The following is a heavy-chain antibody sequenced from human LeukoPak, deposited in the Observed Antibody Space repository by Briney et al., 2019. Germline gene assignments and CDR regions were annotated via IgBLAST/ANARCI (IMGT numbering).Heavy chain of an antibody. J-gene: IGHJ4*02. V-gene: IGHV4-59*03. CDR3: ATNKDWAEAD. Sequence: SETLSLTCAVYGGSFSGYYWSWIRQSPGQGLEWIGNIYYRGDINYNPSLKSRVIISIGTSKNQFSLKVTSLTAADTAVYYCATNKDWAEADWGQGTLVIVSS. CDR1: GGSFSGYY. D-gene: IGHD3/OR15-3a*01. CDR2: IYYRGDI.